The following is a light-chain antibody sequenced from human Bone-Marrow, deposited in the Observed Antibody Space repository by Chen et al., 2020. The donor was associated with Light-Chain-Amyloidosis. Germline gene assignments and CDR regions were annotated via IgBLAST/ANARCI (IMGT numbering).Light chain of an antibody. CDR1: SGDVGRYNL. Sequence: QSALTQPASVPGSPGQSITISCTGTSGDVGRYNLVSWYQQHPGKAPKLMIYEVSKRPSGVSNRFSGSKSGNTASLTISGLQAEDEADYYCSSYTSSGTWVFGGGTKLTVL. CDR2: EVS. CDR3: SSYTSSGTWV. J-gene: IGLJ3*02. V-gene: IGLV2-14*02.